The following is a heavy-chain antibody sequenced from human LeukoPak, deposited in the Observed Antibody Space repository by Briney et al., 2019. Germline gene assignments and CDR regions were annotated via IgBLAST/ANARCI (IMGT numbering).Heavy chain of an antibody. CDR1: GYTFTGYY. V-gene: IGHV1-2*06. J-gene: IGHJ5*02. CDR3: ARSSMVDAASPGT. D-gene: IGHD2-15*01. Sequence: TSVKVSCKASGYTFTGYYIYWVQQAPGQGLEWMGRINPNSGVTNYAQKFQGRVTMTRDTSISTAYMDLSSLTYDETAFYYCARSSMVDAASPGTWGQGTLVTVSS. CDR2: INPNSGVT.